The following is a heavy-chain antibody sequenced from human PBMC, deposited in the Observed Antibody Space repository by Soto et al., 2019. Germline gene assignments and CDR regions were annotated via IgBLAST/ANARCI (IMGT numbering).Heavy chain of an antibody. J-gene: IGHJ4*02. V-gene: IGHV4-39*01. Sequence: PSETLSLTYTVSGGSISNSYYYWGWLRQSPGKGLEWIGSIFYSGTTYYSPSLKSRVTISVDTSKNQFSLKLSSVTAADTAVYYCARRFRWCANGVCFPAQIDGWGQGSLVTVSS. CDR3: ARRFRWCANGVCFPAQIDG. D-gene: IGHD2-8*01. CDR1: GGSISNSYYY. CDR2: IFYSGTT.